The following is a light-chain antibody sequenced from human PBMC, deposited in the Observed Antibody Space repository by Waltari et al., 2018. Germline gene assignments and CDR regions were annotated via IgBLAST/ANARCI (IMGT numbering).Light chain of an antibody. Sequence: EIVMTQSPATLSVSPGERATLSCRASQGIRNNVAWYPQKPGQAPRLLIYGATTRATGIPARFSGSGSGTEFTLTISSLQPEDVAVYYCQQYNNWPPHSFGQGTKLEIK. V-gene: IGKV3-15*01. CDR1: QGIRNN. CDR3: QQYNNWPPHS. J-gene: IGKJ2*01. CDR2: GAT.